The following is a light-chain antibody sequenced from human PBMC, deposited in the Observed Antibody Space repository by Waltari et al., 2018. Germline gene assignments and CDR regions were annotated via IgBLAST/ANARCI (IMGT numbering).Light chain of an antibody. CDR2: HVT. CDR3: SSYTITYTRV. Sequence: QSALTQPASVSGSPGQSITISCTGTSSDIGANNYVSWYRQHPGKAPKLILYHVTTRPSGVSNRFSGSKSGNTASLTIPGLQAEDEADYFCSSYTITYTRVFGGGTKLTVL. CDR1: SSDIGANNY. J-gene: IGLJ3*02. V-gene: IGLV2-14*01.